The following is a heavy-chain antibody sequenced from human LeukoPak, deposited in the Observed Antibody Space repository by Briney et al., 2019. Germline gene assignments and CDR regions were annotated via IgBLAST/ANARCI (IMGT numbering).Heavy chain of an antibody. V-gene: IGHV3-15*01. CDR1: GFTFSNAW. Sequence: GGSLRLSCAASGFTFSNAWMSWVRQAPGKGLEWVGRIKSKTDGGTTDYAAPVKGRFTISRDNSKNTLYLQMNSLRAEDTAVYYCARLLVYNSGGEAFDHWGQGTLVTVSS. CDR3: ARLLVYNSGGEAFDH. D-gene: IGHD1-20*01. CDR2: IKSKTDGGTT. J-gene: IGHJ4*02.